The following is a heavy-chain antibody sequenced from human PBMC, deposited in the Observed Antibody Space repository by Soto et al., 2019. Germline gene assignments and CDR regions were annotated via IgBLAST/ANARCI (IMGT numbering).Heavy chain of an antibody. CDR3: ARPGTVMITFGGVIQDQNYFDY. CDR2: ISSSSSTI. Sequence: EVQLVESGGGLVQPGGSLRLSCAASGFTFSSYSMNWVRQAPGKGLEWVSYISSSSSTIYYADSVKGRFTISRDNAKNSLYLQMNSLRAEDTAVYYCARPGTVMITFGGVIQDQNYFDYWGQGTLVTVSS. V-gene: IGHV3-48*01. D-gene: IGHD3-16*01. CDR1: GFTFSSYS. J-gene: IGHJ4*02.